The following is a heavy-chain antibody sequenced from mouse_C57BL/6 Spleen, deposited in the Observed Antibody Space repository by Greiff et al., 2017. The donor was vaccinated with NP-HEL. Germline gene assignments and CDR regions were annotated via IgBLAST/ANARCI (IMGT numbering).Heavy chain of an antibody. CDR1: GYTFTSYW. D-gene: IGHD2-4*01. V-gene: IGHV1-52*01. CDR3: ATLYYDYGLGFAY. J-gene: IGHJ3*01. Sequence: VQLQQPGAELVRPGSSVKLSCKASGYTFTSYWMHWVKQRPIQGLEWIGNIDPSDSETHYNQKFKDKATLTVDKSSSTAYMQLSSLTSEDSAVYYGATLYYDYGLGFAYWGQGTLVTVSA. CDR2: IDPSDSET.